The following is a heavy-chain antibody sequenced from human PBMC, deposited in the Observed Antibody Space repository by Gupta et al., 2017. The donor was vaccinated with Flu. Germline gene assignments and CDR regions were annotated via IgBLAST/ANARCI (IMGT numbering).Heavy chain of an antibody. CDR1: GFTFINYA. CDR2: IGSNGETT. CDR3: AKDMDFWSGYSGIGGYFDY. J-gene: IGHJ4*02. Sequence: EAQLLESGGGLVQPGGSLRLSCAASGFTFINYAMSWVRQAPGKGLEWVSAIGSNGETTYYADSVKGRFTISKDNFKNTLYLHMSSLRADDTALYYCAKDMDFWSGYSGIGGYFDYWGQGTLVTVSA. V-gene: IGHV3-23*01. D-gene: IGHD3-3*01.